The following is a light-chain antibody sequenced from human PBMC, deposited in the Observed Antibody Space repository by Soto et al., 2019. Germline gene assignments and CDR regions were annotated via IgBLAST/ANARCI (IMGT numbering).Light chain of an antibody. V-gene: IGKV1-27*01. CDR2: GAS. Sequence: DIQMTQSPSSLSASVGDRVTITCRASQGISDYLAWYQQKPGKVPKFLIYGASTLQSGVPSRFSGSRSGTDFTLTISSLQPEDVATYYCQNYNSAPFTFGPGTKVDIK. CDR1: QGISDY. J-gene: IGKJ3*01. CDR3: QNYNSAPFT.